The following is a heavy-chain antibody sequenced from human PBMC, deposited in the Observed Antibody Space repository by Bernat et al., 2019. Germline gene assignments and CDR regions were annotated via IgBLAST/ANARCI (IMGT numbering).Heavy chain of an antibody. CDR1: GFPSSIYE. V-gene: IGHV3-48*03. Sequence: EVQLVESGGGWLQPGGPLRPSCAAPGFPSSIYEMNWFRQAPGKGREWVPYFSSSVSTLYYAASVKGRFTISRDNAKNSLYLQMNSLRAEDTAVYYCARKGVYSSSWYSDYYYGMDVWGQGTTVTVSS. D-gene: IGHD6-13*01. J-gene: IGHJ6*02. CDR2: FSSSVSTL. CDR3: ARKGVYSSSWYSDYYYGMDV.